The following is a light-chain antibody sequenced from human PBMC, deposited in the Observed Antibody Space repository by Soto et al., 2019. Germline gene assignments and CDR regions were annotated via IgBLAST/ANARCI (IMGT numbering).Light chain of an antibody. CDR3: QSYDSNLSSYV. Sequence: QSVLTQPPSVSGAPGQRVTISCTGSSSNIGAGYDVHWYRHLPGTAPKLLIYGNTNRPSGVPDRFSGSKSGISASLAITGLQAEDEADYYCQSYDSNLSSYVFGTGTKLTVL. J-gene: IGLJ1*01. V-gene: IGLV1-40*01. CDR2: GNT. CDR1: SSNIGAGYD.